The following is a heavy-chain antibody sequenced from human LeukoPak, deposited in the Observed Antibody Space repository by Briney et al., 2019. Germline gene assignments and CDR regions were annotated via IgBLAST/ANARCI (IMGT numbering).Heavy chain of an antibody. CDR3: AKVETSGGANCYALDY. J-gene: IGHJ4*02. D-gene: IGHD2-2*01. Sequence: TVGSLRLSCAASGFTFSSYAMTWVRQAPDKGLEWVSAISGSDGSTYYADSVKGRFTISRDDSQNTLYLQMNSLSAEDTAVYYCAKVETSGGANCYALDYWGQGTLVTVSS. V-gene: IGHV3-23*01. CDR1: GFTFSSYA. CDR2: ISGSDGST.